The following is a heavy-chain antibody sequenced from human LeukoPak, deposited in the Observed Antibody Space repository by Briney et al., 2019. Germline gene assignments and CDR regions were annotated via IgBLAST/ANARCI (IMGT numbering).Heavy chain of an antibody. CDR2: IYYSGST. D-gene: IGHD6-19*01. J-gene: IGHJ1*01. V-gene: IGHV4-59*08. Sequence: SETLSLTCTVSGDSISSYYWSWIRQPPGKGLEWIGYIYYSGSTNYNPSLKSRVTISVDTSKNQFSLKLSSVTAADTAVYYCARPRYSSGWEYFQHWGQGTLVTVSS. CDR1: GDSISSYY. CDR3: ARPRYSSGWEYFQH.